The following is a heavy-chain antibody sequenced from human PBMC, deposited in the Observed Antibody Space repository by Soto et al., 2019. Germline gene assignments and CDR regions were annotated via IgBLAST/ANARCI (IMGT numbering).Heavy chain of an antibody. J-gene: IGHJ4*02. Sequence: PVGSLRLSCAASGFTFSSHVMSWVRQAPGKGLEWVSAISGSDGSTYYADSVKGRFTISRDNSKNTLYLQMNSLRAEDTAVYYCAKDLSYPSGSSDYWGQGTLVTVSS. D-gene: IGHD3-10*01. CDR1: GFTFSSHV. CDR2: ISGSDGST. CDR3: AKDLSYPSGSSDY. V-gene: IGHV3-23*01.